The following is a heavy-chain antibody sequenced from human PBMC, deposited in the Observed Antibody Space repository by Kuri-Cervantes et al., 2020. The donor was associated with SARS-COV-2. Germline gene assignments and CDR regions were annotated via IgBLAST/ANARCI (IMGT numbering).Heavy chain of an antibody. Sequence: GSLRLSCAVSGGSISSSNWWSWVRQPPGKGLEWIGEIYHSGSTNYNPSLKSRVTISVDKSKNQFSLKLSSVTAADTAVYYCARGPDDWLSTDPYYYYYMDVWGKGTTVTVSS. D-gene: IGHD3-9*01. CDR2: IYHSGST. V-gene: IGHV4-4*02. CDR3: ARGPDDWLSTDPYYYYYMDV. J-gene: IGHJ6*03. CDR1: GGSISSSNW.